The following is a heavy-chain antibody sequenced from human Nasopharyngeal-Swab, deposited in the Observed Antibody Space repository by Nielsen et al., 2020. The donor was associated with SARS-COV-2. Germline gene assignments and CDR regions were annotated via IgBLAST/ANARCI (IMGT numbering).Heavy chain of an antibody. D-gene: IGHD1-26*01. CDR2: ISGDGSST. CDR1: GFTFSSFW. Sequence: GESLKISCAASGFTFSSFWMHWVRQVPGKGLVWISRISGDGSSTSYADSVKGRLTISRDNAKNTPYLQINTLTGEDTAVYHCARGSGPHGSWDYWGQGTLVTVSS. J-gene: IGHJ4*02. CDR3: ARGSGPHGSWDY. V-gene: IGHV3-74*01.